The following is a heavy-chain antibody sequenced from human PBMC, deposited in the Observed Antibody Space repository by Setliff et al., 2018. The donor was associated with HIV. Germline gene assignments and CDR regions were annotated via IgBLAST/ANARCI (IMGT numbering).Heavy chain of an antibody. J-gene: IGHJ5*02. CDR1: TESLPRYD. Sequence: SETLSLTCAVYTESLPRYDWAWIRHSPEKGLEWIGEFDDSGSIIYNPSLQSRVTMSVDTSKNQFSLKMRSLTAADTGLYYCARVKSIKTTLVRLWPRFALWGQGTQVTVSS. V-gene: IGHV4-34*01. D-gene: IGHD3-10*01. CDR3: ARVKSIKTTLVRLWPRFAL. CDR2: FDDSGSI.